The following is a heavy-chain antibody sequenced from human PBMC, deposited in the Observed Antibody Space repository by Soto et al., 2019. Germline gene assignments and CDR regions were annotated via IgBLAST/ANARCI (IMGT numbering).Heavy chain of an antibody. J-gene: IGHJ4*02. CDR3: ARDRGPTGKKPMSFDY. CDR1: GYTFTSYY. CDR2: INPSGGST. Sequence: GASVKVSCKASGYTFTSYYMHWVRQAPGQGLEWMGIINPSGGSTSYAQKFQGRVTMTRDTSTSTVYMELSSLRSEDTAVYYCARDRGPTGKKPMSFDYWGQGTLVTVSS. D-gene: IGHD1-1*01. V-gene: IGHV1-46*01.